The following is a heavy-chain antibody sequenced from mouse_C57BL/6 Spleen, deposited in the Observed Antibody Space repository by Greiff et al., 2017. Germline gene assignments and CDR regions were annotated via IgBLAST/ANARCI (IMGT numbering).Heavy chain of an antibody. D-gene: IGHD1-1*01. J-gene: IGHJ4*01. V-gene: IGHV5-4*01. CDR2: ISDGGSYT. CDR3: ARDRYYGSSYAMDY. Sequence: DVMLVESGGGLVKPGGSLKLSCAASGFTFSSYAMSWVRQTPEKRLEWVATISDGGSYTYYPDNVKGRFTISRDNAKNNLYLQMSHLKSEDTAMYYCARDRYYGSSYAMDYWGQGTSVTVSS. CDR1: GFTFSSYA.